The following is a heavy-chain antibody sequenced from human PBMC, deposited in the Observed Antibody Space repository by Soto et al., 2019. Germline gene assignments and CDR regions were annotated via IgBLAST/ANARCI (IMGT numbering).Heavy chain of an antibody. CDR1: GGSVSSGSYY. V-gene: IGHV4-39*01. CDR2: IYYSGST. Sequence: PSETLSLTCTVSGGSVSSGSYYWSWIRQPPGKGLECVGYIYYSGSTYYNPSLKSRVTISVDTSKNQFSLKLSSVTAADTAVYYCARPSGSYLYYFDYWGQGTLVTVSS. CDR3: ARPSGSYLYYFDY. D-gene: IGHD1-26*01. J-gene: IGHJ4*02.